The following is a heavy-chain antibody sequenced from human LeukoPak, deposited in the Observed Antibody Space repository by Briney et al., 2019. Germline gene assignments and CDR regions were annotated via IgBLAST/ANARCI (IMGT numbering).Heavy chain of an antibody. D-gene: IGHD3-16*01. Sequence: SETLSLTCTVSGGSISSYDWSWIRQPPGKGLEWIGYIYNSGSTNYNPSLKSRVTISVDTSKTQFSLTLSSVTTADTAVYYCARDRGRQVSYYYGMDVWGQGTTVTVSS. CDR2: IYNSGST. V-gene: IGHV4-59*01. J-gene: IGHJ6*02. CDR1: GGSISSYD. CDR3: ARDRGRQVSYYYGMDV.